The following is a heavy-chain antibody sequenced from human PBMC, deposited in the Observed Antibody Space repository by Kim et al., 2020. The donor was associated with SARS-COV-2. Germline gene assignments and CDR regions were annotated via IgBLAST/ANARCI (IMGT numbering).Heavy chain of an antibody. D-gene: IGHD3-3*01. J-gene: IGHJ4*02. CDR2: ISGSGGST. CDR3: AKGEKNFWSGYWRY. V-gene: IGHV3-23*01. Sequence: GGSLRLSCAASGFTFSSYAMSWVRQAPGKGLEWVSAISGSGGSTYYADSVKGRFTISRDNSKNTLYLQMNSLRAEDTAVYYCAKGEKNFWSGYWRYWGQGTLVTVSS. CDR1: GFTFSSYA.